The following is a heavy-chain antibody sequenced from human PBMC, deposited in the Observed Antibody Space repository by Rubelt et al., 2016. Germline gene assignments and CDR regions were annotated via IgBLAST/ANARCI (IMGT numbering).Heavy chain of an antibody. J-gene: IGHJ4*02. Sequence: VQLLESGGGLVQPGGSLRLSCAASGFTFSSYAMSWVRQAPGKGLEWVAVISYDGSNKYYADSVKGRFTISRDNAKNSLYLQMDSLRAEDTAVYYCARGYLSNSFDYWGQGTRVTVSS. CDR1: GFTFSSYA. D-gene: IGHD4-11*01. CDR2: ISYDGSNK. CDR3: ARGYLSNSFDY. V-gene: IGHV3-30*03.